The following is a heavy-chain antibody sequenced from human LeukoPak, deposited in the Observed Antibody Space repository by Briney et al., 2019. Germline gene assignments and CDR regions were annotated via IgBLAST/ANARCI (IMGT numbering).Heavy chain of an antibody. CDR1: GDSMSRYY. CDR2: IFCCGDT. CDR3: ARMAGDGYDGDSDRFDP. Sequence: SEPLSLICTVSGDSMSRYYWKWIRRPAGRALEGSGHIFCCGDTSYNPPLKSRVTMSIDTSKNQFYLTLSSITAADTAIYYCARMAGDGYDGDSDRFDPWGQGTLVTVSS. V-gene: IGHV4-4*07. D-gene: IGHD4-23*01. J-gene: IGHJ5*02.